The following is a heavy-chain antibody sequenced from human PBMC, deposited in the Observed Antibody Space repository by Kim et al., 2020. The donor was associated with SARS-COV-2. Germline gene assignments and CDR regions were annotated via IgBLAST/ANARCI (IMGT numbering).Heavy chain of an antibody. J-gene: IGHJ6*02. V-gene: IGHV3-33*01. Sequence: GGSLRLSCAASGFTFSSYGMHWVRQAPGKGLEWVAVIWYDGSNKYYADSVKGRFTISRDNSKNTLYLQMNSLRAEDTAVYYCARGPDPPFHDYDTPWGMDVWGQGTTVTVSS. CDR3: ARGPDPPFHDYDTPWGMDV. CDR1: GFTFSSYG. D-gene: IGHD4-17*01. CDR2: IWYDGSNK.